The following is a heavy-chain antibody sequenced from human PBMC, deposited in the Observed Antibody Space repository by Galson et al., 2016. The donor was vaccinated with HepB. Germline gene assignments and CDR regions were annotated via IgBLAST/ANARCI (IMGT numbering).Heavy chain of an antibody. J-gene: IGHJ6*02. D-gene: IGHD5-24*01. Sequence: SLRLSCAVSGFTLSNYRIDWVRQAPGKGLEWVSCISSSSVYIWYADSVRGRFTNSRDNAKNSLYLQMNSLRAEDTAVYYCVRDRDVEMAKSYYYYYGMDVWGQGTTVTVSS. CDR2: ISSSSVYI. CDR1: GFTLSNYR. CDR3: VRDRDVEMAKSYYYYYGMDV. V-gene: IGHV3-21*01.